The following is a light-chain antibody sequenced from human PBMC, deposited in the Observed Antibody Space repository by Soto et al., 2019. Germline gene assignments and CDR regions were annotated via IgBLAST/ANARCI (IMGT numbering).Light chain of an antibody. V-gene: IGKV3-20*01. Sequence: EIVLTQSPGTLSLSPGERATLSCRASQSVSSSYLAWYQQKPGQAPRLLIYGASSRATGIPDRFSGSGSGTAFTLTISRLEPEDFAVYYCQQYGSSLGATFGPGTKVDIK. J-gene: IGKJ3*01. CDR2: GAS. CDR1: QSVSSSY. CDR3: QQYGSSLGAT.